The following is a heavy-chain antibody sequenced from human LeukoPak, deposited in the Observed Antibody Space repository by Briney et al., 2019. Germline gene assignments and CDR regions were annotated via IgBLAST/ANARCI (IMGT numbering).Heavy chain of an antibody. CDR1: GFTFSNYG. CDR2: IQYDGSNK. J-gene: IGHJ4*02. V-gene: IGHV3-30*02. D-gene: IGHD6-13*01. Sequence: GGSLRLSCAASGFTFSNYGMHWVRQAPGKGLEWVAFIQYDGSNKYYADSVKGRFTISRDNSKNTLYLQMNSLRTEDTAVYYCAKDRVAGIDNFDCWGQGTLVTVSS. CDR3: AKDRVAGIDNFDC.